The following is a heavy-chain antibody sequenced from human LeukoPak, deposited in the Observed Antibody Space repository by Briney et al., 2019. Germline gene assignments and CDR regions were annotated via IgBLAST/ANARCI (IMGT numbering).Heavy chain of an antibody. CDR1: GFTFSSYE. D-gene: IGHD2-21*01. CDR2: ISSSGSTI. CDR3: ARDLHSDV. Sequence: PGGSLRLSCAASGFTFSSYEMNWVRQARGKGLEWVSYISSSGSTIYYADSVKGRFTISRDNAKNSMYLQMTSLRAEDTAVYYCARDLHSDVWGPGTPVTVSS. J-gene: IGHJ6*02. V-gene: IGHV3-48*03.